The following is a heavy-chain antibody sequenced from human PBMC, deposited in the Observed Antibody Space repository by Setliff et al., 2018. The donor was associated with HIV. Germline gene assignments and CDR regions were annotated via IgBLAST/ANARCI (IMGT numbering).Heavy chain of an antibody. J-gene: IGHJ6*03. D-gene: IGHD3-10*01. Sequence: SGGSLRLSCVASEFTFSKYRMSWVRQAPGKGLEWVAYIKEDGSDKYYEDSVKGRFTISRDNAKNSLYLQMNSLRAEDTAVYYCARDWVSMDRGASMDVWGKGTTVTVSS. CDR2: IKEDGSDK. CDR3: ARDWVSMDRGASMDV. CDR1: EFTFSKYR. V-gene: IGHV3-7*03.